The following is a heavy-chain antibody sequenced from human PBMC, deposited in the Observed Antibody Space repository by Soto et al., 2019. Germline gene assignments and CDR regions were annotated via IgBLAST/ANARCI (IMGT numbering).Heavy chain of an antibody. CDR1: GYTFTNYD. V-gene: IGHV1-8*01. CDR2: MNPNRGDT. D-gene: IGHD2-15*01. CDR3: ARYSYSYYYGMDV. J-gene: IGHJ6*02. Sequence: ASVKVSCKASGYTFTNYDINWVRQATGQGLEWMGWMNPNRGDTGYARKFQGRVTMTRNPSINTAYMELSSLRSEDTAVYYCARYSYSYYYGMDVWGQGTTVTSP.